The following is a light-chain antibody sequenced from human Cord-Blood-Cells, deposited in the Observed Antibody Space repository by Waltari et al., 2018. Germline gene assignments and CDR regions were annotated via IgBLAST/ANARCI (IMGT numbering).Light chain of an antibody. CDR3: SSYTSSSTLV. CDR1: SSDVGGYNY. CDR2: DVS. J-gene: IGLJ3*02. V-gene: IGLV2-14*01. Sequence: QSALTQPASVSGSPGQSITISCTGTSSDVGGYNYVSWYQQHPGKAPKLMIYDVSKRPSGVSNCFSGSKAGTTASLTISGLQAEDEADYYCSSYTSSSTLVFGGGTKLTVL.